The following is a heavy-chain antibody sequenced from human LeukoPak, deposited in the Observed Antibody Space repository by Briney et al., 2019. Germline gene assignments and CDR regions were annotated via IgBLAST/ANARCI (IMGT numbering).Heavy chain of an antibody. J-gene: IGHJ4*02. CDR1: GGSFSGYY. CDR3: ARQITMVRGGNLDY. CDR2: INHSGST. Sequence: PSETLSLTCAVYGGSFSGYYWSWIRQPPGKGLEWIGEINHSGSTNYNPSLKSRVTISVDTSKNQFSLKLSSVTAADTAVYYCARQITMVRGGNLDYWGQGTLVTVSS. V-gene: IGHV4-34*01. D-gene: IGHD3-10*01.